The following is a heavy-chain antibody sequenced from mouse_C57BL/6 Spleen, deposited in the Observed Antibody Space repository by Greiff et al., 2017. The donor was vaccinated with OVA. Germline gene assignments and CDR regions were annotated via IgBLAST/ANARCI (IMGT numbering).Heavy chain of an antibody. J-gene: IGHJ1*03. Sequence: EVKVVESGGGLVKPGGSLKLSCAASGFTFSDYGMHWVRQAPEKGLEWVAYISSGSSTIYYEDTVKGRLTITRDTAKNTLILQMTSLRSEDTAMYYCAREGNYALYWYFDVWGTGTTVTVSS. CDR1: GFTFSDYG. D-gene: IGHD2-1*01. V-gene: IGHV5-17*01. CDR2: ISSGSSTI. CDR3: AREGNYALYWYFDV.